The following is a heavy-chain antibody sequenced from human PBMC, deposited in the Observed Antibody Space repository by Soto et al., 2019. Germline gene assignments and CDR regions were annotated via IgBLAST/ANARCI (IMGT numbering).Heavy chain of an antibody. D-gene: IGHD5-12*01. CDR1: GRPFSSYT. V-gene: IGHV1-69*02. CDR3: ARNLAYSGYDSPYYYYYYMDV. CDR2: IIPILGIA. J-gene: IGHJ6*03. Sequence: SVKVSCKASGRPFSSYTICWVRQAPGQRLEWMGRIIPILGIANYAQKFLGRVTITADKSTSTAYMELSSLRSEDTAVYYCARNLAYSGYDSPYYYYYYMDVWGKGTTVTVSS.